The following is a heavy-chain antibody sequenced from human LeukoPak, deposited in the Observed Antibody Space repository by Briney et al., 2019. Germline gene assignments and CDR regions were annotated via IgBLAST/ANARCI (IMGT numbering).Heavy chain of an antibody. CDR1: GGSFSGYY. CDR3: ARGPNWNDFDY. CDR2: INHSGST. Sequence: SETLSLTCAVYGGSFSGYYWSWIRQPPGKGLERIGEINHSGSTTYNPSLKSRVTMSIDTSKSQFSLKLSSVTAADTAVYFCARGPNWNDFDYWGQGTLVTVSS. V-gene: IGHV4-34*01. D-gene: IGHD1-1*01. J-gene: IGHJ4*02.